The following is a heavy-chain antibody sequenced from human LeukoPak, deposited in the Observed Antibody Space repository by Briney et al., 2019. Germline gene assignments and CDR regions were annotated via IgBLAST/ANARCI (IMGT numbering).Heavy chain of an antibody. D-gene: IGHD3-3*01. V-gene: IGHV1-2*02. Sequence: ASVKVSCKASGYSFIGYYLHWVRQAPGQGLEWMGWINPKSGDTNCAQKFQGRVTMTRDTSINTAYMDLSSLRSDDTAVYYCARDFDDFWSGYNNYFDCWGQGTLVTVSS. CDR3: ARDFDDFWSGYNNYFDC. CDR1: GYSFIGYY. J-gene: IGHJ4*02. CDR2: INPKSGDT.